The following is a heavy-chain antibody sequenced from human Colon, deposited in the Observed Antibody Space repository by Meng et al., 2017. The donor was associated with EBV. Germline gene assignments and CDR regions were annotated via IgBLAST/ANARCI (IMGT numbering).Heavy chain of an antibody. CDR3: ARVSSGWDYIDY. CDR2: IYYSGST. CDR1: GGSVSSGGYY. Sequence: QLQLQGPGPAPVKPSQTLSLTCTVSGGSVSSGGYYWTWIRQHPGKGLEWFGHIYYSGSTFYNPSLKRRVIISIDTSKNQFSLNLRSVTAADTAVYYCARVSSGWDYIDYWGQGTLVTVSS. J-gene: IGHJ4*02. V-gene: IGHV4-31*03. D-gene: IGHD6-19*01.